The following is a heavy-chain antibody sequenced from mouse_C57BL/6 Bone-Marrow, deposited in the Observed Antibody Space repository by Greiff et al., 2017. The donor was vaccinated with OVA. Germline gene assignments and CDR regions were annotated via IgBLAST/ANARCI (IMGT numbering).Heavy chain of an antibody. Sequence: EVQVVESGGDLVKPGGSLKLSCAASGFTFSSYGMSWVRQTPDKRLEWVATISSGGSYTYYPDSVKGRFTISRDNAKNTLYLQMSSLKSEDTAMYYCARHYSNYCWYFDVWGTGTTVTVSS. CDR3: ARHYSNYCWYFDV. CDR2: ISSGGSYT. CDR1: GFTFSSYG. D-gene: IGHD2-5*01. V-gene: IGHV5-6*01. J-gene: IGHJ1*03.